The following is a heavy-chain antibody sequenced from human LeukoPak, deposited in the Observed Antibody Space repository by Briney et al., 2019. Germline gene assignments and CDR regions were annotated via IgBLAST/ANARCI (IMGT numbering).Heavy chain of an antibody. CDR1: GFTFCYSW. Sequence: GGSLRLSSAASGFTFCYSWMSWVRQAPGKGLEWVANIRHDGSEKYYVDSVKGRFTISRDNAKTSLYLQMNSLGAEDTAVYYCARGAGSGSYYKPYYYGVDVWGQGTTVTVSS. J-gene: IGHJ6*02. CDR2: IRHDGSEK. CDR3: ARGAGSGSYYKPYYYGVDV. D-gene: IGHD3-10*01. V-gene: IGHV3-7*01.